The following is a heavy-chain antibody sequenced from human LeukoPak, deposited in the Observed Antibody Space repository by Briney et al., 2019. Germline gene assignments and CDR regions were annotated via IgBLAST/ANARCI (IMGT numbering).Heavy chain of an antibody. CDR1: GYSFTNFW. J-gene: IGHJ4*02. CDR2: IYPGDSNN. Sequence: GESLKISCKGSGYSFTNFWIGWVRQMPGRGLEWMGIIYPGDSNNRYSPSFQGQGTISVDKSVSTAYLQWGSLKASDTAMYYCARRRAVAGTYYFDNWGQGTLVTVSS. CDR3: ARRRAVAGTYYFDN. D-gene: IGHD6-19*01. V-gene: IGHV5-51*01.